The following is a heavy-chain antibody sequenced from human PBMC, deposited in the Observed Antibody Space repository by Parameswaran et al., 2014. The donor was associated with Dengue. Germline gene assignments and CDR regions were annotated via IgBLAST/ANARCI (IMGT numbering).Heavy chain of an antibody. J-gene: IGHJ5*02. Sequence: WVRQAPGQGLEWMGWISAYNGNTNYAQKFQGRVTMTRNTSISTAYMELSSLRSEDTAVYYCARGRVLSSSSWYGDWFDPWGQGTLVTVSS. D-gene: IGHD6-13*01. V-gene: IGHV1-8*01. CDR3: ARGRVLSSSSWYGDWFDP. CDR2: ISAYNGNT.